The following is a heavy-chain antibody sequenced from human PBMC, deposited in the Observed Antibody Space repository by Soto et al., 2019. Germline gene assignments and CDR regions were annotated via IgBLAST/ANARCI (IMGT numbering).Heavy chain of an antibody. V-gene: IGHV3-33*01. Sequence: QVQLVQSGGGVVQPGRSLRLSCAASGFSFSSHGMHWVRQAPGKGLEWVAVIWYDGSNKYYADFVKGRFTISRDNAKNMLYLEMNSLRAEDTAVYYCARWSDMRQLANWGQGAPVTVSS. CDR1: GFSFSSHG. D-gene: IGHD1-1*01. J-gene: IGHJ4*02. CDR3: ARWSDMRQLAN. CDR2: IWYDGSNK.